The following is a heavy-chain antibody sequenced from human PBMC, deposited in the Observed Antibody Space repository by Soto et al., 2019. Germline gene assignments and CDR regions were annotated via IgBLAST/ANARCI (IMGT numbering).Heavy chain of an antibody. J-gene: IGHJ4*02. V-gene: IGHV3-30*04. CDR1: GFIFKNYA. CDR3: TKSSGGSSSVGMDY. CDR2: ITRDGYNK. Sequence: PGGPLRLSCAGSGFIFKNYALNWVRQAPGKGLEWVASITRDGYNKYYADSVKGRFTISRDNSRDTLSLQMTALRTEDSSIYYCTKSSGGSSSVGMDYWGQGTRVTVSS. D-gene: IGHD6-6*01.